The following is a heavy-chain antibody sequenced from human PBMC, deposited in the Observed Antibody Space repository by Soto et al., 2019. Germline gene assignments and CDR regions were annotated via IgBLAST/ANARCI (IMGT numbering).Heavy chain of an antibody. CDR2: IIPILGVP. D-gene: IGHD3-10*01. CDR3: ARFRCSYGMDV. CDR1: GGTFSSYT. J-gene: IGHJ6*02. V-gene: IGHV1-69*02. Sequence: QVQLVQSGAEVKKPGSSVKVSCKASGGTFSSYTISWVRQAPGQGLEWMGRIIPILGVPNYAQKFQGRVTITADKSTSTAYMELLSLRSEDTAVYYCARFRCSYGMDVWGQGTTVTVSS.